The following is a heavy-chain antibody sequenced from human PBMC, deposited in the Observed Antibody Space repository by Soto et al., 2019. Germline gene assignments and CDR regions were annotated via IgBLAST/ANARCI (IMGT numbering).Heavy chain of an antibody. CDR3: AKDIQGRGATTGDDAFDI. CDR1: GFTFSNAW. V-gene: IGHV3-15*07. Sequence: GGSLRLSCAASGFTFSNAWMNWVRQAPGKGLEWVGRIKSKTDGGTTDYAAPVKGRFSISRDNSKNTLYLQMNSLRVEDTAIYYCAKDIQGRGATTGDDAFDIWGQGTMVTVSS. D-gene: IGHD1-1*01. J-gene: IGHJ3*02. CDR2: IKSKTDGGTT.